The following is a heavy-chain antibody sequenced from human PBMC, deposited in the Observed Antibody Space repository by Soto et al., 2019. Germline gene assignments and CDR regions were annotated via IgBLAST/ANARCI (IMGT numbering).Heavy chain of an antibody. D-gene: IGHD1-26*01. Sequence: PGGSLRLPCAPSRFTFSSYGMHSVRQAPGKALAWVAVISYEGSDKDYAYCVKGRFTISRDNSKNTLYLQMNGLSAEDTAVYYWAKDRWELLTSSMDVWGQVTRVTVSS. CDR1: RFTFSSYG. J-gene: IGHJ6*02. CDR3: AKDRWELLTSSMDV. V-gene: IGHV3-30*18. CDR2: ISYEGSDK.